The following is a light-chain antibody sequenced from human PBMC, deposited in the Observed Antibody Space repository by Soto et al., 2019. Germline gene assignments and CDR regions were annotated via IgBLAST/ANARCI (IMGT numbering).Light chain of an antibody. J-gene: IGLJ2*01. CDR2: EVT. V-gene: IGLV2-8*01. CDR1: SSDVGGYIY. CDR3: TSYAGSVL. Sequence: QSALTQPPSASGSPGQSVTISCTGTSSDVGGYIYVSWYQHHPGKAPKLIIYEVTKRPSGVPDRFSGSKAGNTASLTVSGLQAEDEAVYYCTSYAGSVLFGGGTKLTVL.